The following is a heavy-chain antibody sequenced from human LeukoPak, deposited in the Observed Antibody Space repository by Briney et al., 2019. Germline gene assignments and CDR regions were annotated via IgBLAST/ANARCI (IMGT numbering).Heavy chain of an antibody. CDR3: ARVGGSSGAFDI. CDR1: GFTFSNAW. J-gene: IGHJ3*02. Sequence: GGSLRLSCAASGFTFSNAWMSWVRQAPGKGLEWVSVISHSGGSTYYADSVKGRFTISRDNSKNTLYLQMNSLRAEDTAVYYCARVGGSSGAFDIWGQGTMVTVSS. CDR2: ISHSGGST. D-gene: IGHD1-26*01. V-gene: IGHV3-23*01.